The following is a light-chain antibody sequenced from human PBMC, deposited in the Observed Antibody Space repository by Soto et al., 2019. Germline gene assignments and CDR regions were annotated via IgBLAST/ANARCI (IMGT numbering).Light chain of an antibody. CDR2: GES. CDR1: QSVGSG. V-gene: IGKV3-15*01. CDR3: QQYNNRPPCT. J-gene: IGKJ1*01. Sequence: EIVMTQSPATLSGSAGERVTISCRASQSVGSGLSWYQQKPAQAPTLLLYGESTRAASIPPRISGGGCGTTYTPPTSSSQPEDDAASYCQQYNNRPPCTFGQGTKVDIK.